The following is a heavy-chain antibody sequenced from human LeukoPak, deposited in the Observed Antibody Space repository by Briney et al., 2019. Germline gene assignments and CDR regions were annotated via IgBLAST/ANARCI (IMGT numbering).Heavy chain of an antibody. Sequence: SVKVSCKASGGTFSSYAISWVRQAPGQGLEWMGRIIPILGIANYAQKFQGRVTITADKSTSTAYMELSSLRSEDTAVYYCASGRMTGDYYVNWSDPWGQGTLVTVSS. CDR3: ASGRMTGDYYVNWSDP. V-gene: IGHV1-69*04. D-gene: IGHD3-9*01. CDR1: GGTFSSYA. J-gene: IGHJ5*02. CDR2: IIPILGIA.